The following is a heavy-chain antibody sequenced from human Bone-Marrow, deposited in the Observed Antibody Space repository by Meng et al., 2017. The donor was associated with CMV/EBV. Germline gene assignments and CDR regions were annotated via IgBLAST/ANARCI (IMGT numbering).Heavy chain of an antibody. CDR1: GFTFSSYS. CDR3: ARDLYCSSTSCYHY. J-gene: IGHJ4*02. V-gene: IGHV3-21*01. D-gene: IGHD2-2*01. CDR2: ISSSSSYI. Sequence: GESLKISCAASGFTFSSYSMNWVRQAPGKGLEWVSSISSSSSYIYYADSVKGRFTLSRDNAKNSLYLQMNSLRAEDTAVYYCARDLYCSSTSCYHYWGQGTLVTVSS.